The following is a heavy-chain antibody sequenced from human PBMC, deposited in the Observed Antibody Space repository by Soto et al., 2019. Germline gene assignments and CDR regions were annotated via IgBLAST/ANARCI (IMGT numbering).Heavy chain of an antibody. D-gene: IGHD2-2*01. CDR2: IDWDDDK. J-gene: IGHJ4*02. V-gene: IGHV2-70*11. Sequence: GSGPTLVNPTQTLTLTCTFSGFSLSTSGMCVSWIRQPPGKALEWLARIDWDDDKYYSTSLKTRLTISKDTSKNQVVLTMTNMDPVDTGTYYCARTLAISTSCYSYGYWGQGTLVTVSS. CDR1: GFSLSTSGMC. CDR3: ARTLAISTSCYSYGY.